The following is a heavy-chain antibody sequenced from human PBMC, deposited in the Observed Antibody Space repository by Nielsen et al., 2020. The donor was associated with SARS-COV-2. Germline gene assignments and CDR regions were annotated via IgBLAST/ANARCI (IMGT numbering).Heavy chain of an antibody. CDR1: GYSLTSYY. V-gene: IGHV1-69*06. J-gene: IGHJ4*02. CDR2: IIPIFATP. D-gene: IGHD6-19*01. Sequence: SVKVSCKASGYSLTSYYIQWVRQAPGQGLEWMGGIIPIFATPNYAQRFQGRVTITADKSTSTAYLHLSGLRSEDTAVYYCARRIAVTGVAFDYWGQGTLVTVSS. CDR3: ARRIAVTGVAFDY.